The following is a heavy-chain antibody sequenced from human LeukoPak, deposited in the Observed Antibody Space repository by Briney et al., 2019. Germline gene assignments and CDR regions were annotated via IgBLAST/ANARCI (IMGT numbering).Heavy chain of an antibody. CDR2: TWYFGST. J-gene: IGHJ4*02. CDR1: GGSICSHY. V-gene: IGHV4-59*11. CDR3: AAIKRGYDDLHFHY. Sequence: SETLSLTCTVTGGSICSHYWGWLRQPPGKGLEWIGNTWYFGSTSYNPSLSNRVTISEDTSKNQISLKLSSVTAADTAIYYCAAIKRGYDDLHFHYWGQGRLVTVS. D-gene: IGHD2-15*01.